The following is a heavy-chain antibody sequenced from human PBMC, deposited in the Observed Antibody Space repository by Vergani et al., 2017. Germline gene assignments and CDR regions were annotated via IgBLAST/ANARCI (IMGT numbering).Heavy chain of an antibody. V-gene: IGHV3-30-3*01. D-gene: IGHD2-15*01. CDR3: ARGGKGIIMVVPSTHL. Sequence: VQLLESGGGLVQPGGSLRLTCAASEFTFSNYAMHWVRQAPGKGLEWVGVISYDGTEKKYADSVNGRFTISRDNSKKMMSLQMNSLRVEDTAVYYCARGGKGIIMVVPSTHLWGQGTQVSVS. CDR2: ISYDGTEK. CDR1: EFTFSNYA. J-gene: IGHJ4*02.